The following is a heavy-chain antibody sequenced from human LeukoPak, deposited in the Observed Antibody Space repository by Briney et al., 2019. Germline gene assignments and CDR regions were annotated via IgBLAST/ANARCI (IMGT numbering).Heavy chain of an antibody. Sequence: PGGSLRLSCAASGFTFSTYGMHWVRQAPGKGLEWVAVISYDGSNKYYADSVKGRFTISRDNSKNTLYLQMNSLRAEDTAVYYCARAPVQRLGELSPLYGMDVWGQGTTVTVSS. J-gene: IGHJ6*02. CDR3: ARAPVQRLGELSPLYGMDV. D-gene: IGHD3-16*02. CDR2: ISYDGSNK. V-gene: IGHV3-30*03. CDR1: GFTFSTYG.